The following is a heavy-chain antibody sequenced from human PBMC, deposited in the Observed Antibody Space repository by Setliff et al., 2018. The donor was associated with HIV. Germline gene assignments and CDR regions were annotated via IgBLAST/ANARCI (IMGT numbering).Heavy chain of an antibody. CDR3: AREWRETLHWEAAFDY. CDR2: ISPYNGNT. V-gene: IGHV1-18*01. CDR1: GYPFTSYG. Sequence: GASVKVSCKASGYPFTSYGIVWVRQAPGQGLEWMGWISPYNGNTNYAQKPQGRFTMTTDTSTNTVYMDLRSLRSDDTAVYYCAREWRETLHWEAAFDYWGQGTLVTVSS. J-gene: IGHJ4*02. D-gene: IGHD1-26*01.